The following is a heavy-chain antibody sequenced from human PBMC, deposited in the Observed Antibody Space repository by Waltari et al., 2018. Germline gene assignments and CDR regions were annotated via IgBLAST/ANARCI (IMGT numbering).Heavy chain of an antibody. V-gene: IGHV4-59*01. CDR3: ARDRGAVAGTDY. J-gene: IGHJ4*02. CDR2: IYYSGST. D-gene: IGHD6-19*01. CDR1: GGSISSYY. Sequence: QVQLQESGPGLVKPSETLSLTCTVSGGSISSYYWSWIRQPPGKGLEWIGYIYYSGSTNYNPYRRSRVTISVDTSKNQFSLKLSSVTAADTAVYYCARDRGAVAGTDYWGQGTLVTVSS.